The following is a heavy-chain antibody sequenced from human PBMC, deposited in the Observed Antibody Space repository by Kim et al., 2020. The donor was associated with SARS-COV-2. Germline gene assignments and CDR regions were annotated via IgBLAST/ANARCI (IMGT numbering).Heavy chain of an antibody. J-gene: IGHJ4*02. Sequence: GGSLRPSCAASGFTFSSSWMHWVRQAPGEGLMWFSRMDSDGSVINYADYVKGRFTVSRDNAKNTLYLQLDRLRVEDTALYYCATAGNFRFDNWGQGTLVTVSA. CDR2: MDSDGSVI. CDR1: GFTFSSSW. D-gene: IGHD3-10*01. CDR3: ATAGNFRFDN. V-gene: IGHV3-74*01.